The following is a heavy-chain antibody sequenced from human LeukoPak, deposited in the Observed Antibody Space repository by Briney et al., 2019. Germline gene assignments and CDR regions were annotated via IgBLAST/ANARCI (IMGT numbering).Heavy chain of an antibody. V-gene: IGHV3-33*06. CDR2: IWNDGSNK. Sequence: GRSLRLSCAASGFTFSSYAMHWVRQAPGKGLEWVASIWNDGSNKYYADSVKGRFTISRDNSKNTLFLQMNSLRADDTAVYYCAKEAAVAGTVPKNWVDPWGQGTLVTVSS. J-gene: IGHJ5*02. CDR3: AKEAAVAGTVPKNWVDP. D-gene: IGHD6-19*01. CDR1: GFTFSSYA.